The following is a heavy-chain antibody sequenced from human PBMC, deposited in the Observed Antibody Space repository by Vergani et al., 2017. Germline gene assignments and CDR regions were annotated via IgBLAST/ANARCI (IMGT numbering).Heavy chain of an antibody. J-gene: IGHJ4*02. CDR3: ARTDDGVGGGPDY. V-gene: IGHV4-34*01. Sequence: QVQLQQWGAGLLKPSETLSLTCAVYGRSFSGYYWSWIRQPPGKGLEWIGEINHSGSTNYNPSLKSRVTISVDTSKNQFSLKVTSVTAADTAVYYCARTDDGVGGGPDYWGQGTLVTVSS. D-gene: IGHD5-24*01. CDR2: INHSGST. CDR1: GRSFSGYY.